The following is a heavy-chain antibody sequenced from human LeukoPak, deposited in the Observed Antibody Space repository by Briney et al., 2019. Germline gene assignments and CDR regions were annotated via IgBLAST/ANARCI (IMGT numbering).Heavy chain of an antibody. D-gene: IGHD3-22*01. J-gene: IGHJ6*02. V-gene: IGHV1-46*03. Sequence: ASVKVSCKASGYTFTSYYMHWVRQAPGQGLEWMGIINPSGGGTSYAQKFQGRVTMTRDTSTSTVYMELSSLRSEDTAVYYCASSGHYDCSGYSPYYYYYGMDVWGQGTTVTVSS. CDR1: GYTFTSYY. CDR3: ASSGHYDCSGYSPYYYYYGMDV. CDR2: INPSGGGT.